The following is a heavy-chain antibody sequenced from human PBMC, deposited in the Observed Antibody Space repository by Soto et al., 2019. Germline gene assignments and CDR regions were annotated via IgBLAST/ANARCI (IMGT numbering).Heavy chain of an antibody. CDR2: IYYSGST. CDR3: ARGRIWFGELFPYDY. V-gene: IGHV4-39*07. D-gene: IGHD3-10*01. Sequence: SETLSLTCTVSGGSISSSSCHWGWIRQPPGKGLEWIASIYYSGSTNYNPSLKSRVTISVDTSKNQFSLKLSSVTAADTAVYYCARGRIWFGELFPYDYWGQGTLVTVSS. J-gene: IGHJ4*02. CDR1: GGSISSSSCH.